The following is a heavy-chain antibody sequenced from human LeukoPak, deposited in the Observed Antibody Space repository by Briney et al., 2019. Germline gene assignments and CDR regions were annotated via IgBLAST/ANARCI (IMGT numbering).Heavy chain of an antibody. V-gene: IGHV3-49*03. J-gene: IGHJ3*01. CDR3: PSERGRYSTRWHNDAFDL. CDR2: IRSKEYSGTT. CDR1: GFTFGDYA. D-gene: IGHD6-13*01. Sequence: GGSLRLSCTTSGFTFGDYAMNGFRQAPGKGPEWVGFIRSKEYSGTTEYAASVKGRCTISRDDAKSIAYLQMNSLKTEDPAVYYCPSERGRYSTRWHNDAFDLWGQGTMVTVSS.